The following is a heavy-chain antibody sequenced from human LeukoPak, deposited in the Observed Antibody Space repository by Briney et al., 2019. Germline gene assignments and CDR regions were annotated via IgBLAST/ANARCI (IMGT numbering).Heavy chain of an antibody. CDR3: ARGGGLDV. Sequence: GGSLRLSCAASGFTFSSYWMNWARQAPGKGLEWVASINHNGDVNYYVDSVKGRFTISRDNAKNSLYLQMSNLRAEDTAAYFCARGGGLDVWGQGATVTVSS. J-gene: IGHJ6*02. CDR1: GFTFSSYW. V-gene: IGHV3-7*03. D-gene: IGHD3-16*01. CDR2: INHNGDVN.